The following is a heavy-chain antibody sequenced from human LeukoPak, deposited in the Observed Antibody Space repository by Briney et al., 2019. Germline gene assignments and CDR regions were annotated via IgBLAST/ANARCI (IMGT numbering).Heavy chain of an antibody. V-gene: IGHV3-11*01. J-gene: IGHJ5*02. CDR1: GVTFSDYE. D-gene: IGHD2-2*01. CDR2: ISSSGSTI. CDR3: ARARYCSSTSCWFDP. Sequence: PGVSRRRSCAASGVTFSDYEMSWIRRAPGKGLEWVSYISSSGSTIYYADSVKGRFTISRDNAKNSLYLQMNSLRAEDTAVYYCARARYCSSTSCWFDPWGQGTLVTVSS.